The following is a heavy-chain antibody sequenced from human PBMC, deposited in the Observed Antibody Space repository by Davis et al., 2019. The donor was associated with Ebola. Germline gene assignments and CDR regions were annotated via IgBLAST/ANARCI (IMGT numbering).Heavy chain of an antibody. J-gene: IGHJ4*02. CDR2: ISGSGGTT. V-gene: IGHV3-23*01. CDR1: GFTFSSHA. D-gene: IGHD2-15*01. Sequence: PGGSLRLSCAASGFTFSSHAMTWVRQAPGQGLAWVSSISGSGGTTSYAYSVKGRFTISRDNSKNTVYLQMNSLGAEDTAVYYCVKGIGGWSDGMDYWGQGTLVTVSS. CDR3: VKGIGGWSDGMDY.